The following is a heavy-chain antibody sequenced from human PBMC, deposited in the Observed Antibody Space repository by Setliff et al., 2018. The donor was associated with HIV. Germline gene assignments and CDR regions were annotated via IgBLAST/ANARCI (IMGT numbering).Heavy chain of an antibody. J-gene: IGHJ5*02. Sequence: ASVKVSCKASGGTFSTYAVSWVRQAPGQGLEWMGSIFPILAITNYAQKFQGRVTITADKSTSTAYMELSSLRSEDTAVYYCATGNYGGNPLNNWFDPWGQGTLVTVSS. D-gene: IGHD4-17*01. CDR1: GGTFSTYA. CDR3: ATGNYGGNPLNNWFDP. V-gene: IGHV1-69*04. CDR2: IFPILAIT.